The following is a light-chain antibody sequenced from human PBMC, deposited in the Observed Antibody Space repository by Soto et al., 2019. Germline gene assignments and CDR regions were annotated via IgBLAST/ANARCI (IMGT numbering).Light chain of an antibody. V-gene: IGLV2-8*01. CDR3: SSHAGSNHVV. Sequence: QSALTQPPSASGSPGQSVTISCTGTSSDVGGYNYVSWYQQHPGKAPELIIYEVNKRPSGVPARFSGSKSGNTASLTVSGLQAEDEADYYCSSHAGSNHVVFGGGTKLTVL. CDR2: EVN. J-gene: IGLJ2*01. CDR1: SSDVGGYNY.